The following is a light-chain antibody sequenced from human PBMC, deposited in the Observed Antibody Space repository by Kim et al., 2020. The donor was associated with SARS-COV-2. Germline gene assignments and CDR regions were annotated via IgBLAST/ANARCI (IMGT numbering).Light chain of an antibody. CDR3: QQSYITPFT. Sequence: DIQMTQSTSSLSASVGDRVTITCRTTQSISSHLNWYQQKPGRAPKLLISAASTLQGGVPSRFSGSGSETDFTLTISSLQPEEFATYFCQQSYITPFTFGPGTKVDIK. CDR2: AAS. CDR1: QSISSH. V-gene: IGKV1-39*01. J-gene: IGKJ3*01.